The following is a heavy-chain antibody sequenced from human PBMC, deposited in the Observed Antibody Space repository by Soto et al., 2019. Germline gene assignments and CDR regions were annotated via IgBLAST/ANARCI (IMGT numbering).Heavy chain of an antibody. J-gene: IGHJ4*02. V-gene: IGHV4-61*01. CDR1: GGSVSSSSYY. CDR2: IYYSGST. Sequence: PSETLSLTCTVSGGSVSSSSYYWSWIRQPPGKGLEWIGYIYYSGSTNYNPSLKSRVTISIDTSKNQFSLKLSSVTAADTAVYYCARTNSGGYHPLFDYWGQGALVTVSS. CDR3: ARTNSGGYHPLFDY. D-gene: IGHD1-26*01.